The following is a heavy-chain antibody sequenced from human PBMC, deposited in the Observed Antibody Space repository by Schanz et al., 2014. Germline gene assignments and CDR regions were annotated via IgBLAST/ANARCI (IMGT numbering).Heavy chain of an antibody. CDR2: ISGSSRTT. Sequence: EVQLLESGGGLVQPGGSLRLSCAASGITFSSHSFNWVRQAPGKGLEWVSYISGSSRTTYYADSMKGRFTVSRDNAENALYLQMNSLRAEDTGLYFCARGGSGSHYRLDYWGQGTLVTVSS. D-gene: IGHD1-26*01. CDR1: GITFSSHS. CDR3: ARGGSGSHYRLDY. V-gene: IGHV3-48*01. J-gene: IGHJ4*02.